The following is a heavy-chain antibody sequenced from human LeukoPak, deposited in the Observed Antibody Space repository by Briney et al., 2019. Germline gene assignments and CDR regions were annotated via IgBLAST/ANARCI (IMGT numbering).Heavy chain of an antibody. CDR2: INPNSGGT. Sequence: GASVKVSCKASGYTFTGYYMHWVRQAPGQGLEWMGRINPNSGGTNYAQKFQGRVTMTRDTSISTAYMELSRLRSGDTAVYYCARDIAQWVRLFDYWGQGTLVTVSS. D-gene: IGHD5-12*01. J-gene: IGHJ4*02. CDR3: ARDIAQWVRLFDY. CDR1: GYTFTGYY. V-gene: IGHV1-2*06.